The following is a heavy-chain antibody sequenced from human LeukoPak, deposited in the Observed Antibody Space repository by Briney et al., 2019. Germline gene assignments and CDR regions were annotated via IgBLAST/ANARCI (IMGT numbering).Heavy chain of an antibody. CDR2: IKPDGSEK. CDR3: ARNDVAAAGDY. Sequence: GGSLRLSCEVSGFTFRKYWMTWVRQAPGGGLEWVANIKPDGSEKNYVDSVKGRFTISRDDAKNSLFLQMNSLRPEDTAVYFCARNDVAAAGDYWGQGTLVTVAS. V-gene: IGHV3-7*01. D-gene: IGHD6-13*01. CDR1: GFTFRKYW. J-gene: IGHJ4*02.